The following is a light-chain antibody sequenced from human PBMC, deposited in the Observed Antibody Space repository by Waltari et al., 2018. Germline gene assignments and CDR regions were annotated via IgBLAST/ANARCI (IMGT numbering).Light chain of an antibody. CDR2: AAS. Sequence: DIQMTQSPSSLSASVGDRVTITCRASQTMSSYLNWYQQKPGKDPKLLIYAASSLRSWVPSRFSGSRSGTEFTLTISSLQPEDFATYYCQQTFSTQTTFGQGTRLELK. V-gene: IGKV1-39*01. J-gene: IGKJ5*01. CDR3: QQTFSTQTT. CDR1: QTMSSY.